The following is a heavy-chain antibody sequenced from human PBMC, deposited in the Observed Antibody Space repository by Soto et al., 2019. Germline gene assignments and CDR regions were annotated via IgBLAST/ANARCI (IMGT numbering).Heavy chain of an antibody. CDR3: AGVDTAMADYYYYYGMDV. J-gene: IGHJ6*02. V-gene: IGHV5-10-1*01. CDR2: IDPSDSYT. Sequence: GESLKISCKGSGYSLTSYWISWVRQMPGKGLEWMGRIDPSDSYTNYSPSFQGHVTISADKSISTAYLQWSSLKASDTAMYYCAGVDTAMADYYYYYGMDVWGQGTTVTVSS. CDR1: GYSLTSYW. D-gene: IGHD5-18*01.